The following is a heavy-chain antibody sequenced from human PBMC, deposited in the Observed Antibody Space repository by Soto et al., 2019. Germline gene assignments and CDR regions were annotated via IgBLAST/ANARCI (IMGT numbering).Heavy chain of an antibody. J-gene: IGHJ5*02. V-gene: IGHV3-23*01. D-gene: IGHD3-9*01. CDR2: ISASGGST. CDR3: AKGCDIARVFNWFDP. CDR1: GFTFSNYA. Sequence: GGSLRLSCAVSGFTFSNYAMSWVRQAPGKGLEWVSGISASGGSTYYADSVKGRFTISRDNSKNTLYLQMNSLRAEDTAVYYCAKGCDIARVFNWFDPWGQGTLVTVSS.